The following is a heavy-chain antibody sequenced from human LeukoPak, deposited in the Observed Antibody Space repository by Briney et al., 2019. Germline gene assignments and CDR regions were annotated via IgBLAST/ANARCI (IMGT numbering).Heavy chain of an antibody. CDR3: ARGVSSGWYLRYFDY. V-gene: IGHV4-59*01. J-gene: IGHJ4*02. CDR1: GGSISSYY. D-gene: IGHD6-19*01. Sequence: SETLSLTCTVSGGSISSYYWIWIRQPPGKGREWIGYIYYSGSTNYNPSLKSRVTISVDTSKNQFSLKLSSVTAADTAVYYCARGVSSGWYLRYFDYWGQGTLVTVSS. CDR2: IYYSGST.